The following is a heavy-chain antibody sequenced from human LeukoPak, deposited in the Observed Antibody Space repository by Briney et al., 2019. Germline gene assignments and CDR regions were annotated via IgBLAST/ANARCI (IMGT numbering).Heavy chain of an antibody. V-gene: IGHV4-59*08. D-gene: IGHD5-12*01. CDR1: GGAISSDY. J-gene: IGHJ4*02. CDR2: VYYSGST. CDR3: ARHISGYDYYFDY. Sequence: SETLSLTCTVSGGAISSDYWSWIRQPPGKGLEWIGCVYYSGSTKYNPSLKSRVSISVDTSRNQFSLRLSSVTAADTAVYYCARHISGYDYYFDYWGQGTLVTVSS.